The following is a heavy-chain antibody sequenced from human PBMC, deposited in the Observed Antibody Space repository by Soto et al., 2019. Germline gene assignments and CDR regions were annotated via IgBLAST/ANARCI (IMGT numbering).Heavy chain of an antibody. Sequence: ASVKVSCNASAYTFTSYYSNWVRQATGQGLEWMGWMNPNSGNTGYAQKFQGRVTMTRNTSISTAYMELSSLRSEDTAVYYCARLEGRYFDWFPFDYWGQGTLVTVSS. D-gene: IGHD3-9*01. J-gene: IGHJ4*02. CDR3: ARLEGRYFDWFPFDY. CDR1: AYTFTSYY. V-gene: IGHV1-8*01. CDR2: MNPNSGNT.